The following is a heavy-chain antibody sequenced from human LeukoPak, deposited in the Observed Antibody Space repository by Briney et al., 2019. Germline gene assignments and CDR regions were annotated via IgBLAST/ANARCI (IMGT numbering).Heavy chain of an antibody. CDR2: IKQDGSEK. V-gene: IGHV3-7*01. CDR1: GFTFISYW. CDR3: ARSPLVPDY. D-gene: IGHD6-13*01. J-gene: IGHJ4*02. Sequence: GGSLRLSCAASGFTFISYWMSWVRQAPGKGLEWVASIKQDGSEKYYVDSVKGRFTISRDNAKNSLYLQMNSLRVEDTAVYYCARSPLVPDYWGRGTLVTVSS.